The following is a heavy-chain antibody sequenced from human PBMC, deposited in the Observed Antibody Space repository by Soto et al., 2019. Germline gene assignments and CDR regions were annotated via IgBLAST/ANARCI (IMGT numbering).Heavy chain of an antibody. CDR1: GGSISSGGYY. V-gene: IGHV4-31*03. D-gene: IGHD1-1*01. CDR3: AREWNGYYYYGIDV. J-gene: IGHJ6*02. CDR2: IYYSGST. Sequence: SETLSLTCTVSGGSISSGGYYWSWIRQHPGKGLEWIGYIYYSGSTYYNPSLKSRVTISVDTSKNQFPLKLSSVTAADTAVYYCAREWNGYYYYGIDVWGQGTTVTGSS.